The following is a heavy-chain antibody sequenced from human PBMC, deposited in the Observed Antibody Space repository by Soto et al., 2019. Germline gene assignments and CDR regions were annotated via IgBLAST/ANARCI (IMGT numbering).Heavy chain of an antibody. V-gene: IGHV3-48*01. CDR1: GFTFSSYS. CDR2: ISSSSSTI. CDR3: ARDQGYCSSTGCYPAYYYYMDV. D-gene: IGHD2-2*01. J-gene: IGHJ6*03. Sequence: GGSLRLSCAASGFTFSSYSMNWVRQAPGKGLEWVSYISSSSSTIYYADSVKGRFTISRDNAKNSLYLQMNSLRAEDTAVYYCARDQGYCSSTGCYPAYYYYMDVWGKGTTVTVSS.